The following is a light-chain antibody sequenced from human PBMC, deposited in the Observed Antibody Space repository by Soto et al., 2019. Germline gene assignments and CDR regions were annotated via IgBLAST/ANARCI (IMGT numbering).Light chain of an antibody. Sequence: QSALTQPPSASGSPGQSVTISCTGTKNDIGVYDFVSWYQHHPGKAPRLIIYEVVQRPSGVPDRFSGSKSGNTASLTVSGLQAEDEADYFCKSYAGSNTYVFGRGTKVTV. J-gene: IGLJ1*01. V-gene: IGLV2-8*01. CDR1: KNDIGVYDF. CDR3: KSYAGSNTYV. CDR2: EVV.